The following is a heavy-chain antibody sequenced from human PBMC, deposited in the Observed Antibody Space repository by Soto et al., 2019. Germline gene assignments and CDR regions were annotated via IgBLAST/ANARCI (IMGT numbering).Heavy chain of an antibody. D-gene: IGHD3-22*01. Sequence: EVQLVESGGGLVQPGRSLRLSCAASGFTFDDYAMHWVRQRPGRGLEWVSGITWNSDEIGYPDSVKGRFSISRDNAKKYVYXXMNSLRPDDTALYYCAASRGFDSSGYSGYYYGMDVWGQGTTVTVSS. CDR1: GFTFDDYA. CDR2: ITWNSDEI. V-gene: IGHV3-9*01. CDR3: AASRGFDSSGYSGYYYGMDV. J-gene: IGHJ6*02.